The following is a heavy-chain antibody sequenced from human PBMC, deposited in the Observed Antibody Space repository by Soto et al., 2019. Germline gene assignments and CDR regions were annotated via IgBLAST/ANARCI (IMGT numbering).Heavy chain of an antibody. CDR3: AREGLGRYFDWSQYYFDY. CDR1: GGTFSSYA. CDR2: IIPIFGTA. V-gene: IGHV1-69*13. Sequence: GASVKVSCKASGGTFSSYAISWVRQAPGQGLEWMGGIIPIFGTANYAQKFQGRVTITADESTSTAYMELSSLRSEDTAVYYCAREGLGRYFDWSQYYFDYWGQGTLVTVSS. J-gene: IGHJ4*02. D-gene: IGHD3-9*01.